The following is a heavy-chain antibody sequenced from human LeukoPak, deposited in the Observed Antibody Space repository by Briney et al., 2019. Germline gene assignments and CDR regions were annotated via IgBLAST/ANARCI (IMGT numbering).Heavy chain of an antibody. CDR3: ARVAGSPDF. D-gene: IGHD2-15*01. V-gene: IGHV1-2*02. CDR2: INPDSGGT. Sequence: ASVKVSCKASGYIFTDYYLHWVRQAPGQGLEWMGWINPDSGGTNYSQKFQGRVTMTRDTSISTAYMELTSLRSEDTAVYYCARVAGSPDFWGQGTLVTVSS. CDR1: GYIFTDYY. J-gene: IGHJ4*02.